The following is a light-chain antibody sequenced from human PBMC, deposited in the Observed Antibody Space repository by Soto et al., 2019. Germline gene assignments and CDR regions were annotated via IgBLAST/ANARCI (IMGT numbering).Light chain of an antibody. J-gene: IGKJ1*01. CDR1: PSLLNSNGYNS. CDR2: LVS. CDR3: MQGLQAPLT. Sequence: DIVMTQSPLSLSVTPGEPASISCRSSPSLLNSNGYNSLDWYLQKPGQSPQLVIYLVSHRASGGPDRFSGCGSGTEFTMKIRRVEADDVGVYYYMQGLQAPLTFGQGTKVEI. V-gene: IGKV2-28*01.